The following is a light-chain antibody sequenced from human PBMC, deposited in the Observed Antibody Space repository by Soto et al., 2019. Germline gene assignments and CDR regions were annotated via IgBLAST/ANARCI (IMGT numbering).Light chain of an antibody. V-gene: IGLV1-40*01. Sequence: QSVLTQPPSASGTPGQRVTISCSGSSSNIGSNCVNWYRQLPGTAPKLLIYANTNRPSGVPDRFSGSKSGTSASLAITGLQAEDEADYFCQSYDSSLSGYVFGTGTKLTVL. J-gene: IGLJ1*01. CDR3: QSYDSSLSGYV. CDR1: SSNIGSNC. CDR2: ANT.